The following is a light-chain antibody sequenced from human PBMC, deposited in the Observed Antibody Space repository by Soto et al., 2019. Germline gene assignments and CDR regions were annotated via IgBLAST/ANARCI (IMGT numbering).Light chain of an antibody. Sequence: EIVLTQSPATLSLSPGERATLSCRTSQSVSSYLAWYQQKPGQAPRLLIYDASNRATGIPARFSGSGSGTDFTLTISCLEPEDFAVYYCQQRSTFTFGQGTRLEIK. CDR3: QQRSTFT. CDR1: QSVSSY. CDR2: DAS. V-gene: IGKV3-11*01. J-gene: IGKJ5*01.